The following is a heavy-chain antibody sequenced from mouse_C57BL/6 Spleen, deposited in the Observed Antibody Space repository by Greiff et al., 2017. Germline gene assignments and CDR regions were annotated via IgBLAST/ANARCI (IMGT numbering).Heavy chain of an antibody. CDR2: INPNNGGT. V-gene: IGHV1-22*01. D-gene: IGHD1-1*01. J-gene: IGHJ1*03. CDR1: GYTFTDYN. CDR3: ARRYGSSQRYFGV. Sequence: EVQLQQSGPELVKPGASVKMSCKASGYTFTDYNMHWVKQSHGKSLEWIGYINPNNGGTSYNQKFKGKDTLTGNKSSSTAYMELRSLTSENSAVYYCARRYGSSQRYFGVWGTGTTVTVSS.